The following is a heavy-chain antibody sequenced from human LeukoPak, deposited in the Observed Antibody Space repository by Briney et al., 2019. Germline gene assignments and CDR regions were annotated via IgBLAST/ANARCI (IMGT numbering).Heavy chain of an antibody. CDR3: AREARQRYCSSTSCYAAQNWFDP. CDR1: GYTFTSYG. CDR2: ISAYNGNT. V-gene: IGHV1-18*01. J-gene: IGHJ5*02. D-gene: IGHD2-2*01. Sequence: ASVKVSCKASGYTFTSYGISWVRQAPGQGLEWMGWISAYNGNTNYAQKLQGRVTMTTDTSTSTAYMELRSLRSDDTAVYYCAREARQRYCSSTSCYAAQNWFDPWGQGTLVTVSS.